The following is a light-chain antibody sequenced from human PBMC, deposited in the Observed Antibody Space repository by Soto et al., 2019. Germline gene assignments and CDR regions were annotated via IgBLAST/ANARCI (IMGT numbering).Light chain of an antibody. V-gene: IGLV2-14*01. J-gene: IGLJ2*01. CDR2: DVN. CDR1: SSDVGAYNY. Sequence: QSVLTQPASVSGSPGQSITISCTGTSSDVGAYNYVSWYQQHPGKAPKLMIYDVNIRPSGVSNRFSGYKSGNTASLTISGLQAEDAADYYCTSWTTSTTMKFGGGTKVTVL. CDR3: TSWTTSTTMK.